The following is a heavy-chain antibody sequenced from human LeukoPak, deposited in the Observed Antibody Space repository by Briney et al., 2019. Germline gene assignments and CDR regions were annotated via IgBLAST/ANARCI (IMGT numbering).Heavy chain of an antibody. J-gene: IGHJ5*02. CDR3: ARPYLRGTVVNNWFDP. V-gene: IGHV4-39*01. D-gene: IGHD4-23*01. CDR2: IHYSGST. Sequence: SETLSLTCTVSGGSISSSSYYWAWIRQPPGKGLEWIGSIHYSGSTYYNPSLKSRVTISVDTSKNQFSLKLSSVTAADTAVYYCARPYLRGTVVNNWFDPWGQGTLVTVSS. CDR1: GGSISSSSYY.